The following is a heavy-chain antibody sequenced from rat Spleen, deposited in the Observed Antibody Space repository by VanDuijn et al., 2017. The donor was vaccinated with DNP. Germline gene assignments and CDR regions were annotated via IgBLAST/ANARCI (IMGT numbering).Heavy chain of an antibody. V-gene: IGHV5-29*01. CDR3: ARQDPFDY. CDR2: ISYDGITT. CDR1: GFTFSDFY. Sequence: EVQLVESDGGLVQPGRSLKLSCAASGFTFSDFYMAWVRQAPTKGLEWVATISYDGITTYYRDSVKGRFTISRDNAKTTLYLHMDSLRSEDTATYYCARQDPFDYWGQGVMVTVSS. J-gene: IGHJ2*01.